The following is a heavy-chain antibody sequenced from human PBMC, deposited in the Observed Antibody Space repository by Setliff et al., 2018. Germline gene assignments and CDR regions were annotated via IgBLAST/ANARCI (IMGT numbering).Heavy chain of an antibody. Sequence: ASVKVSCKASGYSFTSFGITWGRQAPGQGLEWMGWVSTYNVDTNYAQKFRGDVTMTTDISTSTVYMELRTLRSDDTAVYYCARRPITLAGYRKGAFDILGQGTMVTVSS. V-gene: IGHV1-18*01. J-gene: IGHJ3*02. CDR1: GYSFTSFG. D-gene: IGHD6-19*01. CDR2: VSTYNVDT. CDR3: ARRPITLAGYRKGAFDI.